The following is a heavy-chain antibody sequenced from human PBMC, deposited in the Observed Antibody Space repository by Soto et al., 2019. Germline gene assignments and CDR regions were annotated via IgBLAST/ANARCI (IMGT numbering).Heavy chain of an antibody. J-gene: IGHJ4*02. Sequence: KPSETLSLTCTVSGDSMTSGDYSWSWIRQPPGKGLEWLGYIYRTGNTHYSPSLKSRVSISQDRSKNQFSLELTSVTAADTAVYYCARGDYQYSIDYWGQGTLVTVS. CDR1: GDSMTSGDYS. CDR3: ARGDYQYSIDY. D-gene: IGHD2-2*01. CDR2: IYRTGNT. V-gene: IGHV4-30-2*01.